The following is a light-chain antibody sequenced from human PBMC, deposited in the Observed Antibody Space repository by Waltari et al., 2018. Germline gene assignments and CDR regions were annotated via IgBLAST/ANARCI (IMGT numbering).Light chain of an antibody. CDR1: SSDVGGYNY. CDR3: SSYTSSSTLYVV. V-gene: IGLV2-14*03. CDR2: DVS. J-gene: IGLJ2*01. Sequence: QSALTQPASVSGSPGQSITISCTGTSSDVGGYNYVSWYQQHPGKAPKLMIYDVSNRPSVVSNRLPGSKSGNTASLTISGLQAEDEADYYCSSYTSSSTLYVVFGGGTKLTVL.